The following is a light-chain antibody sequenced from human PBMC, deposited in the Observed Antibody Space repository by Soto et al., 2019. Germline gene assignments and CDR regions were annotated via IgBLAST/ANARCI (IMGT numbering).Light chain of an antibody. CDR1: QGISRY. CDR3: QQLNTYPVT. Sequence: IQLPQSPSSLSASVGDSVTITCRASQGISRYLSWYQQKPGRAPKLLISAASTLQSGVPARFSGSGSGTDFTLSITSLQPEDFATYYCQQLNTYPVTFGGGTKVDIK. CDR2: AAS. V-gene: IGKV1-9*01. J-gene: IGKJ4*01.